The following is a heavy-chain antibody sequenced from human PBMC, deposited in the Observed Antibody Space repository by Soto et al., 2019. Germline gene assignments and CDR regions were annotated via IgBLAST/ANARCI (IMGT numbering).Heavy chain of an antibody. CDR3: ARVSIRFGELSVWDY. J-gene: IGHJ4*02. CDR2: IKQDGSEK. D-gene: IGHD3-10*01. CDR1: GFTFSSYW. V-gene: IGHV3-7*01. Sequence: PGGSLRLSCAASGFTFSSYWMSWVRQAPGKGLEWVANIKQDGSEKYYVDSVRGRFTISRDNAKNSLYLQMNSLRAEDTAVYYCARVSIRFGELSVWDYWGQGTLVTVSS.